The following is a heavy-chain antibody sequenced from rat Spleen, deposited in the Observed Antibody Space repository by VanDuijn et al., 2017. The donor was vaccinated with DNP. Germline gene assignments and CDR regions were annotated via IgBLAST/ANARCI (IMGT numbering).Heavy chain of an antibody. J-gene: IGHJ3*01. CDR1: GITFSDHN. V-gene: IGHV5-7*01. D-gene: IGHD1-12*03. CDR2: INYDGNST. CDR3: ARLGYYDGSYPNWFAY. Sequence: EVQLVESGGGLVQPGRSMRLSCAVSGITFSDHNMAWVRQAPTKGLEWVATINYDGNSTHYRDSVKGRFTISRDNGKRTLYLQMDSLRSEDTATYYCARLGYYDGSYPNWFAYWGQGTLVTVSS.